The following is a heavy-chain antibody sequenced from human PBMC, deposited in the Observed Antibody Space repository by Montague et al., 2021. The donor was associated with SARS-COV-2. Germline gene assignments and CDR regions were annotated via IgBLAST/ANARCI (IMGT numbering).Heavy chain of an antibody. CDR1: GASVGSSHYY. D-gene: IGHD1-7*01. J-gene: IGHJ5*02. V-gene: IGHV4-39*01. CDR2: IYYSGST. CDR3: ARGLYNGNYEHWFDT. Sequence: SETLSLTCTVSGASVGSSHYYWAWIRQPPGKGLEWIGTIYYSGSTYHNPSPRSRVTIDVDASTNQFSLKLHSVTAADTAVYFCARGLYNGNYEHWFDTWGQGTLVTVSS.